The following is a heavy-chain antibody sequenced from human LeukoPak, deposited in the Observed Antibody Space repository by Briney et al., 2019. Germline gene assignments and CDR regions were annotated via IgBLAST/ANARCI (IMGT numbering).Heavy chain of an antibody. CDR2: ISSSSSYI. CDR3: ARDSSGR. Sequence: PGGSLRLSCAASGFTFSSYSMNWVRQAPGKGLEWVSSISSSSSYINYADSVKGRFTISRDNAKNSLYLQMNSLRAEDTAVYYCARDSSGRWGQGTMVTVSS. V-gene: IGHV3-21*01. D-gene: IGHD3-10*01. J-gene: IGHJ3*01. CDR1: GFTFSSYS.